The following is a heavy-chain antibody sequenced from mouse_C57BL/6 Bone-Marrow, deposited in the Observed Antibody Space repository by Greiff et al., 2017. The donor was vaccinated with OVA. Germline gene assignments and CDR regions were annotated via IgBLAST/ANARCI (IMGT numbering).Heavy chain of an antibody. CDR1: GFTFTDYY. D-gene: IGHD1-1*01. Sequence: DVQLQESGGGLVQPGGSLSLSCAASGFTFTDYYMSWVRQPPGKALEWLGFIRNKANGYTTEYSASVKGRFTISRDNSQSILYLQMNALRAEDSATYYCASLVASYWYFDVWGTGTTVTVSS. CDR3: ASLVASYWYFDV. J-gene: IGHJ1*03. V-gene: IGHV7-3*01. CDR2: IRNKANGYTT.